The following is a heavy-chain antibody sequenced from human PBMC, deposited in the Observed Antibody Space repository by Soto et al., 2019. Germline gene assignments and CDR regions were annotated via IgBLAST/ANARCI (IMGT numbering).Heavy chain of an antibody. CDR2: ISSSSSTI. J-gene: IGHJ6*02. D-gene: IGHD3-22*01. CDR1: GFTFSSYS. Sequence: GGSLRLSCAASGFTFSSYSMNWVRQAPGKGLEWVSYISSSSSTIYYADSVKGRFTISRDNAKNSLYLQMNSLRDEDTAVYYCARTYYDSSGYSPYYYGMDVWGQGTTVTVSS. V-gene: IGHV3-48*02. CDR3: ARTYYDSSGYSPYYYGMDV.